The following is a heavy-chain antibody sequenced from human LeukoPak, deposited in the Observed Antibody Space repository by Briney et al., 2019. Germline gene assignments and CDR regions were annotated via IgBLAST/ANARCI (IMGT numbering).Heavy chain of an antibody. CDR2: IYHSGST. J-gene: IGHJ4*02. D-gene: IGHD6-13*01. CDR1: GGSISSGGYS. CDR3: ARDADSSSWYRIY. Sequence: SQTLSLTCAVSGGSISSGGYSWSWIRQPPGKGLEWIGYIYHSGSTYYNPSLKSRVTISVDRSKNQFSLKLSSVTAADTAVYYCARDADSSSWYRIYWGQGTLVTVSS. V-gene: IGHV4-30-2*01.